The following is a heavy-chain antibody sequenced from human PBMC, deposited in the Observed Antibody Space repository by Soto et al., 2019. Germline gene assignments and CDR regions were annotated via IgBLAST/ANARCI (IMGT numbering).Heavy chain of an antibody. D-gene: IGHD4-17*01. Sequence: QVQLMESGGGVVQSGGSLRLSCAASGFTFSRFVMHWVRQAPGKGLEWVAMISQDGSNKNYADSVKGRFTISRDNSRATLYLEMNSLRPEATAKYYCERDVMTSVTEDYWGQGTLVTVSS. CDR2: ISQDGSNK. CDR3: ERDVMTSVTEDY. CDR1: GFTFSRFV. V-gene: IGHV3-30-3*01. J-gene: IGHJ4*02.